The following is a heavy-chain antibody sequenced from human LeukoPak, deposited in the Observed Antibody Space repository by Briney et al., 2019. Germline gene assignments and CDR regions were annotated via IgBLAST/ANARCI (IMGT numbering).Heavy chain of an antibody. Sequence: PSETLSLTCAVYGGSFSGYYWSWIRQPPGKGLEWIGEINHSGSTNYNPSLKSRVTISVDTSKNQFSLKLSSVTAADTAVYYCARASQESGSYYCAHWGEGTLVTVSS. CDR3: ARASQESGSYYCAH. J-gene: IGHJ4*02. CDR2: INHSGST. CDR1: GGSFSGYY. V-gene: IGHV4-34*01. D-gene: IGHD1-26*01.